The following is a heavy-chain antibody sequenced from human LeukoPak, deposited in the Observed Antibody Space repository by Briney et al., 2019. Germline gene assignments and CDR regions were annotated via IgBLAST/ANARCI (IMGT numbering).Heavy chain of an antibody. CDR3: ARAVRDRGVILPWFDP. CDR2: IYYSGST. CDR1: GGSISSSSYY. J-gene: IGHJ5*02. Sequence: SETLSLTCTVSGGSISSSSYYWGWIRQPPGKGLEWIGSIYYSGSTYYNPSLKSRVTMSVDTSKNQFSLKLNSVTAADTAVYYCARAVRDRGVILPWFDPWGQGTLVTVSS. V-gene: IGHV4-39*07. D-gene: IGHD3-10*01.